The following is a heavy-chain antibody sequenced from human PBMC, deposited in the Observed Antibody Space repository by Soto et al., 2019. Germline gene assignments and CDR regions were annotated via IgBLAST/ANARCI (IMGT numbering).Heavy chain of an antibody. V-gene: IGHV3-23*01. CDR1: GFTFSNYA. J-gene: IGHJ4*02. Sequence: EVQLLESGGGLVQPGGSLRLFCAASGFTFSNYAVTWVRQAPGEGLEWVSTLTRDGPAYFGDAVKGRFTISRDNSKNMVYRQMNSLRVDDTAVYYCARTDRYDSTSTGWANRFDYWCQGTLVTVSS. CDR3: ARTDRYDSTSTGWANRFDY. CDR2: LTRDGPA. D-gene: IGHD2-8*02.